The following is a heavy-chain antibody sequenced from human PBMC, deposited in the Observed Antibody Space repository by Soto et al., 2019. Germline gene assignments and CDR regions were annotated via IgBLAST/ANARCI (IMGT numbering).Heavy chain of an antibody. CDR1: GFTVSDDY. Sequence: GGSLRLSCAASGFTVSDDYMSWVRQAPGKGLEWVSVIFSGGSTFYADSVMGRFTISRDNSKNTVFLQMNSLRADDTAVYYCARVGSRSLTKYWGQGTLVTVSS. CDR2: IFSGGST. V-gene: IGHV3-53*01. CDR3: ARVGSRSLTKY. D-gene: IGHD2-8*01. J-gene: IGHJ4*02.